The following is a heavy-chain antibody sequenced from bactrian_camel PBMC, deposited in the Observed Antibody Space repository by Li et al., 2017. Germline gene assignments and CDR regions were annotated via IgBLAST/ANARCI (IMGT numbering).Heavy chain of an antibody. Sequence: VQLVESGGDLVQSEGSLRLSCAASGLTFDDYAMGWVRQAPGKGLEWVSSISWSGEDTNYADSVKGQFTISRDNAQNTMYLQMNSLKPEDTAVYYCVRSGDTSEGAYWGQGTQVTVS. V-gene: IGHV3-1*01. CDR1: GLTFDDYA. J-gene: IGHJ4*01. D-gene: IGHD2*01. CDR2: ISWSGEDT. CDR3: VRSGDTSEGAY.